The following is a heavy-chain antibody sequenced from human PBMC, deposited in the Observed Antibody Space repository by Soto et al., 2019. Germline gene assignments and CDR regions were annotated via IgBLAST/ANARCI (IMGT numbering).Heavy chain of an antibody. CDR1: GYTFTSYA. J-gene: IGHJ4*02. CDR3: ALTYYYGSGSFDY. V-gene: IGHV1-3*01. Sequence: ASVKVSCKASGYTFTSYAMHWVRQAPGQRLEWMGWINAGNGSTKYSQKFQGRVTITRDTSASTAYMELSSLRSEDTAVYYCALTYYYGSGSFDYWGQGTLVTVSS. CDR2: INAGNGST. D-gene: IGHD3-10*01.